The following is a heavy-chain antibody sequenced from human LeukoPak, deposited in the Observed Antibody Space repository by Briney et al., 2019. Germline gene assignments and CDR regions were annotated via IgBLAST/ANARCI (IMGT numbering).Heavy chain of an antibody. CDR2: MNPNSGNT. CDR1: GYTFTSYD. D-gene: IGHD6-13*01. V-gene: IGHV1-8*01. Sequence: ASVKVSCKASGYTFTSYDINWVRQATGQGLEWMGWMNPNSGNTGYAQKFQGRVTMTRNTSISTAYMELSSLRSEGTAVYYCARAHSSSWSEDDYWGQGTLVTVSS. J-gene: IGHJ4*02. CDR3: ARAHSSSWSEDDY.